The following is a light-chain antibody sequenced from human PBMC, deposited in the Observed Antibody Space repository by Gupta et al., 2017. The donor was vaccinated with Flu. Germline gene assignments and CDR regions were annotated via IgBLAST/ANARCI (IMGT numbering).Light chain of an antibody. CDR1: QSVDRY. CDR2: DTF. Sequence: EIVLTQSPATLSLSPGERATLSCRASQSVDRYLAWYQRKPGQAPRLLIYDTFNRATGTPARFSGSGSGADFTLTISSLEPEDSAVYYCQQRISWPLTFGGGTKVEIK. V-gene: IGKV3-11*01. J-gene: IGKJ4*01. CDR3: QQRISWPLT.